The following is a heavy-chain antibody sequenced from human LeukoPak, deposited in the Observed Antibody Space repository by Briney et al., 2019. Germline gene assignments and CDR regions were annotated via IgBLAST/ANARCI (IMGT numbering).Heavy chain of an antibody. J-gene: IGHJ4*02. V-gene: IGHV4-4*02. D-gene: IGHD4-17*01. CDR1: GGSISRSNW. CDR2: IHDTGST. Sequence: SETLSLTCTVSGGSISRSNWWSWVRQPPGKGLEWIGEIHDTGSTNYNPPLKSRVTMSLDKSKNQFSLNLNSVTAADTAVYYCARFVPPGPTVTFTYFDYWGQGTLVTVSS. CDR3: ARFVPPGPTVTFTYFDY.